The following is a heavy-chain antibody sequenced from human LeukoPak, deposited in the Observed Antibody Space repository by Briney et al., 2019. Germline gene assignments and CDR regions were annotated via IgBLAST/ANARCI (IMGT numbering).Heavy chain of an antibody. J-gene: IGHJ4*02. Sequence: PGGSLRLSCAASGFTFSDYSLEWVRQAPGKGLEWISYISSTSTTIYYAGSVKGRFTTSRDNAKNSLYLQMNSLRAEDTAVYYCARGCGLHFSPASSYYDSRCRYFDDWGQGTLVTVSS. CDR2: ISSTSTTI. CDR3: ARGCGLHFSPASSYYDSRCRYFDD. D-gene: IGHD3-22*01. V-gene: IGHV3-48*04. CDR1: GFTFSDYS.